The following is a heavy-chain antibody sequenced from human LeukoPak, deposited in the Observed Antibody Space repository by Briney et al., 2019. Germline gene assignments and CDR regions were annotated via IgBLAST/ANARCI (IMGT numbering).Heavy chain of an antibody. D-gene: IGHD6-13*01. Sequence: SETLSLTCTVFGGSISSSGYYWGWIRQPPGKGLEWIGSIYYSGSTYHNPSLRSRVTMSVDTSKNQISLKLNSVTAADTAVYYCARTYSSSWYYWGQGTLVTVSS. V-gene: IGHV4-39*01. CDR1: GGSISSSGYY. J-gene: IGHJ4*02. CDR3: ARTYSSSWYY. CDR2: IYYSGST.